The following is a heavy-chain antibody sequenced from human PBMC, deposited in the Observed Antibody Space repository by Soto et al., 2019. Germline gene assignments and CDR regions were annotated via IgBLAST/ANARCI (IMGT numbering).Heavy chain of an antibody. D-gene: IGHD3-10*01. CDR2: INPNSGNI. Sequence: GASVKVCGEASGNTFTSYDINWVRQATGHGLEWMGWINPNSGNIGYAQKFQGRVTMTRDTAIRTAYMEVSRLRSDDTAVYYCARGRASGSYYLLDYWGHGTVVTV. CDR1: GNTFTSYD. J-gene: IGHJ4*01. CDR3: ARGRASGSYYLLDY. V-gene: IGHV1-8*01.